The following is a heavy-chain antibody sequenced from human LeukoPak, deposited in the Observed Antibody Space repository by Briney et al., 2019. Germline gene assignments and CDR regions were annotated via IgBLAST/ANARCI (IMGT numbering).Heavy chain of an antibody. J-gene: IGHJ4*02. CDR1: GGSFSGYY. CDR2: INHSGST. V-gene: IGHV4-34*01. CDR3: ARWGCSSTSCYFDY. Sequence: PSETLSLTCAVYGGSFSGYYWSWIRQPPGKGLEWIGEINHSGSTNYNPSLKSRVTISVDTSKNQFSLKLSSVTAADTAVYYCARWGCSSTSCYFDYWGQGTLVTVSS. D-gene: IGHD2-2*01.